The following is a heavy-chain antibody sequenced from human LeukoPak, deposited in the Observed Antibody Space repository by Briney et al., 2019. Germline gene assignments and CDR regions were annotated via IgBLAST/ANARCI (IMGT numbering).Heavy chain of an antibody. CDR1: GGSISNYY. V-gene: IGHV4-59*01. Sequence: SETLSLTCTVSGGSISNYYWSWIRQPPGKGLEWIGYIFYDGDTNYNPSLRSRVTISLDTPKNQFSLKLSSVTAADTAVYYCARDFHADGNWWFDPWGQGALVTVSS. J-gene: IGHJ5*02. CDR2: IFYDGDT. D-gene: IGHD1-1*01. CDR3: ARDFHADGNWWFDP.